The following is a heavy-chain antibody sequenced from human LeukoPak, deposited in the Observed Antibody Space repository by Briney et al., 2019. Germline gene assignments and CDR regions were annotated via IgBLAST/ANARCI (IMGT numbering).Heavy chain of an antibody. J-gene: IGHJ4*02. CDR2: INHSGST. CDR3: ARVRSAQVLDY. CDR1: GGSFSGYY. V-gene: IGHV4-34*01. Sequence: SETLCLTCAVYGGSFSGYYWSWIRQPPGKGLEWIGEINHSGSTNYNPSLKSRVTISVDTSKNQFSLKLSSVTAADTAVYYCARVRSAQVLDYWGQGTLVTVSS.